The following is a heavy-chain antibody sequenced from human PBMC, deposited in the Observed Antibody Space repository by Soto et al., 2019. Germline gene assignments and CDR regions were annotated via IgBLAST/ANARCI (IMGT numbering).Heavy chain of an antibody. CDR2: TYYRSKWNS. CDR1: GDSVSSNSAA. Sequence: SQTLSLTCAISGDSVSSNSAAWSWIRQSPSRGLEWLGRTYYRSKWNSNYAVFVKGRVTIDPDTSKNQFSLQLNSVTPEDTAVYYCTRDEGGPRGHGTLATVSS. J-gene: IGHJ4*01. CDR3: TRDEGGP. V-gene: IGHV6-1*01.